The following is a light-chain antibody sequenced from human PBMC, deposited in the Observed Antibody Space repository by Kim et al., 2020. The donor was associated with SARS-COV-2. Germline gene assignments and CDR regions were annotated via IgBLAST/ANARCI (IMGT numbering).Light chain of an antibody. CDR2: YDS. J-gene: IGLJ2*01. CDR3: QVWGSSSDHVV. CDR1: NLGSKS. V-gene: IGLV3-21*03. Sequence: AAGKAATSSCGGNNLGSKSVHLYQQKLGQAPVLVVYYDSDRPSGIPERFFGAKTGNTATLTISRVEAGDEADYYCQVWGSSSDHVVFGGGTQLTVL.